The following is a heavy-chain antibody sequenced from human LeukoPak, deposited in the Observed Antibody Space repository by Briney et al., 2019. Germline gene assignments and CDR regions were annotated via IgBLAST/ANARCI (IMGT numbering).Heavy chain of an antibody. CDR1: GFTFSSYA. V-gene: IGHV3-30-3*01. CDR2: ISYDGSNK. J-gene: IGHJ6*02. Sequence: PGRSLRLSCAASGFTFSSYAMPWVRQAPGKGLEWVAVISYDGSNKYYADSVKGRFTISRDNSKNTLYLQMNSLRAEDTAVYYCARDTSRGVYYYYGMDVWGQGTTVTVSS. CDR3: ARDTSRGVYYYYGMDV. D-gene: IGHD1-26*01.